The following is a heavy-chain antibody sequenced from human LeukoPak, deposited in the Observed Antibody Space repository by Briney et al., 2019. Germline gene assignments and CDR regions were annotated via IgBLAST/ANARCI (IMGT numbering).Heavy chain of an antibody. V-gene: IGHV4-59*01. CDR3: ARSGHDFWSGLKWFDS. Sequence: SETLSLTCSISGGSISNYDGSWIRQSPGKGLEWIGYIFYTGATDHNPSLRGRVTMSVDTSKNQFSLKLTSVTAADTAVYYCARSGHDFWSGLKWFDSWGQGTLVTVS. J-gene: IGHJ5*01. D-gene: IGHD3-3*01. CDR2: IFYTGAT. CDR1: GGSISNYD.